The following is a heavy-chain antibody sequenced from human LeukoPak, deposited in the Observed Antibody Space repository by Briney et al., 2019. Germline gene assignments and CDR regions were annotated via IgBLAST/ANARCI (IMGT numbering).Heavy chain of an antibody. D-gene: IGHD2-15*01. CDR2: INQDGSDK. Sequence: GGSLRLSCAASGFSISAYWMSWVRQAPGKGLEWVANINQDGSDKYSVDSVKGRFTISRDNAKNSLYLEMNSLRAADTAVYHCARDLVVVGSSFSYGMDVWGQGTTVTVSS. J-gene: IGHJ6*02. CDR1: GFSISAYW. V-gene: IGHV3-7*01. CDR3: ARDLVVVGSSFSYGMDV.